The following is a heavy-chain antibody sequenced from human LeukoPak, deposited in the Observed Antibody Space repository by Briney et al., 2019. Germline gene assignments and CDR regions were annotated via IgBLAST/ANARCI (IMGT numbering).Heavy chain of an antibody. D-gene: IGHD3-22*01. CDR3: ARDSRYYYDSSNWFDP. CDR1: GGSISSYY. CDR2: IYYSGST. Sequence: SETLSLTCTVSGGSISSYYWSWIRQPPGKGLEWIGYIYYSGSTNYNPSLKSRVTISVDTSKNQFSLKLSSVTAADTAVYYCARDSRYYYDSSNWFDPWGQGTLVTVSS. V-gene: IGHV4-59*12. J-gene: IGHJ5*02.